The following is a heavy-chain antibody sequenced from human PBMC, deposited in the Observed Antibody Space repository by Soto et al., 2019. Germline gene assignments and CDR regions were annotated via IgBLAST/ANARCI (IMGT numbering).Heavy chain of an antibody. D-gene: IGHD2-2*01. Sequence: QVQLVQSGAEVKKPGASVKVSCKASGYTFTSYGITWVRQAPGQGLEWMGWISGNNGNTNYAQKLQGRVTMTTDTSTSTAYMELRSLRCDDTAMYYCARDGYCSSRRCFDLWGRGTLVTVSS. CDR1: GYTFTSYG. J-gene: IGHJ2*01. CDR2: ISGNNGNT. V-gene: IGHV1-18*01. CDR3: ARDGYCSSRRCFDL.